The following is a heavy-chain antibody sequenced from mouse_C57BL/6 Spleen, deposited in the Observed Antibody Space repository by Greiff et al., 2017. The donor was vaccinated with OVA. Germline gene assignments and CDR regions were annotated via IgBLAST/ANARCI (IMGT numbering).Heavy chain of an antibody. CDR3: ATKLGDAMDY. Sequence: EVQRVESGGGLVKPGGSLKLSCAASGFTFSDYGMHWVRQAPEKGLEWVAYISSGSSTIYYADTVKGRFTISRDNAKNTLFLQMTSLRSEDTAMYYCATKLGDAMDYWGQGTSVTVSS. CDR2: ISSGSSTI. J-gene: IGHJ4*01. CDR1: GFTFSDYG. D-gene: IGHD4-1*01. V-gene: IGHV5-17*01.